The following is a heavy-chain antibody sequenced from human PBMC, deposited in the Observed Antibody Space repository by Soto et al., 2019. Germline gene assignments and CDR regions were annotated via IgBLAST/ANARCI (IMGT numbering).Heavy chain of an antibody. CDR3: AVGGVFYGSGSYYGNFDY. D-gene: IGHD3-10*01. Sequence: QMQLQESGPGLVKPSQTLALTCTVSGGSISSGGYYWSWIRQHPGKGLEWIGYIYYSGSTYYNPSLKSRVTISADTSKNQFSLKLSSVTAADTAVYYCAVGGVFYGSGSYYGNFDYWGQGTLVTVSS. CDR2: IYYSGST. CDR1: GGSISSGGYY. J-gene: IGHJ4*02. V-gene: IGHV4-31*03.